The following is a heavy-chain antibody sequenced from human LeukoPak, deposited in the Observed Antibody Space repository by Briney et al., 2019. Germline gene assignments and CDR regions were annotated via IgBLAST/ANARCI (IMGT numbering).Heavy chain of an antibody. D-gene: IGHD3-22*01. CDR2: ISSSGSTI. CDR1: GGSFSDYY. CDR3: ARDTYYDSSGYCDY. Sequence: LSLTCAVYGGSFSDYYMSWIRQAPGKGLEWVSYISSSGSTIYYADSVKGRFTISRDNAKNSLYLQMNSLRAEDTAVYYCARDTYYDSSGYCDYWGQGTLVTVSS. J-gene: IGHJ4*02. V-gene: IGHV3-11*01.